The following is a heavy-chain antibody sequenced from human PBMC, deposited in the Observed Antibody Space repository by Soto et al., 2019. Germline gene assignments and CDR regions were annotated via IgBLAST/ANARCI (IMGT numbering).Heavy chain of an antibody. CDR1: GFTFSSYG. CDR2: ISYDGSNK. D-gene: IGHD5-12*01. V-gene: IGHV3-30*18. Sequence: HPGGSLRLSCAASGFTFSSYGMHWVRQAPGKGLEWVAVISYDGSNKYYADSVKGRFTISRDNSKNTLYLQMNSLRAEDTAVYYCAKQWRSGYDFCMDVWGQGTTVTVSS. CDR3: AKQWRSGYDFCMDV. J-gene: IGHJ6*02.